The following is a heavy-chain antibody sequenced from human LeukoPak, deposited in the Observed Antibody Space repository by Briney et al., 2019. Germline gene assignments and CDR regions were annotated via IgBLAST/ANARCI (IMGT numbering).Heavy chain of an antibody. V-gene: IGHV4-59*01. J-gene: IGHJ3*02. Sequence: PSETLSLTCTVSGGSISSYYWSWIRQPPGKGLEWIGYIYYSGSTNYNPSLKSRVTISVDTSKNQFSLKLSSVTAADTAVYYCARYCGGDCTLLGSRVGAFDIWGQGTMVTVSS. CDR2: IYYSGST. CDR3: ARYCGGDCTLLGSRVGAFDI. CDR1: GGSISSYY. D-gene: IGHD2-21*02.